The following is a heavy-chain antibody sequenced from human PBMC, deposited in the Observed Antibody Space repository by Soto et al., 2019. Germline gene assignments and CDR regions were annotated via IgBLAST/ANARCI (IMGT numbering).Heavy chain of an antibody. J-gene: IGHJ4*02. Sequence: EVQLVESGGTLVKPGGSLRLSCAASGFTFSTTWMNWVRQAPGKGLEWVGHIKSEIDGGTTDYAAAVKGRFTISRDDSKNTLHLQMNSLKSEDTAVYYCTTFFDLYLGQGTLVTVAS. CDR2: IKSEIDGGTT. V-gene: IGHV3-15*02. CDR1: GFTFSTTW. D-gene: IGHD3-3*01. CDR3: TTFFDLY.